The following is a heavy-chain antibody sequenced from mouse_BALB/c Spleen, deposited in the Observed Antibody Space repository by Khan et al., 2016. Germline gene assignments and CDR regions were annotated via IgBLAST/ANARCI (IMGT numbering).Heavy chain of an antibody. D-gene: IGHD1-1*01. CDR2: IRNKPNGYTT. J-gene: IGHJ2*01. CDR3: ARDNYGFDY. CDR1: GFTFTDYY. V-gene: IGHV7-3*02. Sequence: EVELVESGGGLVQPGGSLRLSCATSGFTFTDYYMSWVRQPPGKALEWLGFIRNKPNGYTTEYSASVKGRFTISRDNSQSILYLQMNTLGAEDSATYYCARDNYGFDYWGQGTTLTVSS.